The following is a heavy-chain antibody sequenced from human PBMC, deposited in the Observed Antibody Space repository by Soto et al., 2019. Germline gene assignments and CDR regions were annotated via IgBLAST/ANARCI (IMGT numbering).Heavy chain of an antibody. J-gene: IGHJ4*02. D-gene: IGHD6-19*01. Sequence: SETLSLTCTVSGGSISSYYWSWIRQPPGKGLEWIGYIYYSGSTNYNPSLKSRVTISVDTSKNQFSLKLSSVTAADTAVYYCARHTRSGSIAVAARPFDYWGQGTLVTVSS. CDR3: ARHTRSGSIAVAARPFDY. CDR1: GGSISSYY. V-gene: IGHV4-59*08. CDR2: IYYSGST.